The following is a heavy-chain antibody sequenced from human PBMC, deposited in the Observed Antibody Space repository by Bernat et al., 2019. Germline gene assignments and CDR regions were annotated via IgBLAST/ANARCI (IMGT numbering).Heavy chain of an antibody. V-gene: IGHV4-4*02. CDR3: ADGSGTGDDAFDI. CDR2: IYYSGST. J-gene: IGHJ3*02. CDR1: GGSISSSNW. D-gene: IGHD3-10*01. Sequence: QVQLQESGPGLVKPSGTLSLTCAVSGGSISSSNWWSWVRQPPGKGLEWIGSIYYSGSTYYNPSLKSRVTISVDTSKNQFSLKLSSVTAADTAVYYCADGSGTGDDAFDIWGQGTMVTVSS.